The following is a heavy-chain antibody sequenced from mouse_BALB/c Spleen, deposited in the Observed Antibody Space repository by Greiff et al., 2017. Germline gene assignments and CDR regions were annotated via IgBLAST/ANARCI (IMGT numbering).Heavy chain of an antibody. V-gene: IGHV1-63*02. J-gene: IGHJ3*01. Sequence: VQLQQSGAELVRPGTSVKISCKASGYTFTNYWLGWVKQRPGHGLEWIGDIYPGGGYTNYNEKFKGKATLTADTSSSTAYMQLSSLTSEDSAVYFCARENYYGNYRFAYWGQGTLVTVSA. CDR1: GYTFTNYW. D-gene: IGHD2-1*01. CDR3: ARENYYGNYRFAY. CDR2: IYPGGGYT.